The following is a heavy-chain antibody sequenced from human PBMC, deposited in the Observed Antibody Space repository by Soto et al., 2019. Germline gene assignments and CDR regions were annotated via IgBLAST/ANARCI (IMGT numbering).Heavy chain of an antibody. CDR2: IIPVFGTP. CDR3: AEAAGYVSGFSQ. V-gene: IGHV1-69*06. Sequence: QVQLVQSGAEVKKPGSSVKVSCQTSGGTFTTSTISWVRQAPGQGLEWMGGIIPVFGTPSYAQKFQGRVTENGEKSLDPGHIELANPGTGDQAIEYRAEAAGYVSGFSQWGQGTLVTVSS. CDR1: GGTFTTST. D-gene: IGHD5-18*01. J-gene: IGHJ4*02.